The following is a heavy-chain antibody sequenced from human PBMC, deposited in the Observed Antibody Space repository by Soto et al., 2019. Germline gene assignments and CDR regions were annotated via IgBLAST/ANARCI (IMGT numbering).Heavy chain of an antibody. CDR2: IKSKTDGGTT. J-gene: IGHJ5*02. D-gene: IGHD2-8*01. CDR1: GFTFSNAW. V-gene: IGHV3-15*07. Sequence: GGSQRLSCAASGFTFSNAWMNWVRQAPGKGLEWVGRIKSKTDGGTTDYAAPVKGRFTISRDDSKNTLYLQMNSLKTEDTAVYYCTTDRRMLSLWGFDPWGQGTLVAVSS. CDR3: TTDRRMLSLWGFDP.